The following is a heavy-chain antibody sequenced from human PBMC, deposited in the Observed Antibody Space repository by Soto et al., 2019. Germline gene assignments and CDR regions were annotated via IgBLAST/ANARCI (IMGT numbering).Heavy chain of an antibody. D-gene: IGHD2-2*01. V-gene: IGHV3-30*18. CDR2: ISYDGSNK. CDR1: GFTFSSYG. J-gene: IGHJ3*02. CDR3: AKDVDIVVVPAAPNDAFDI. Sequence: GGSLRLSCAASGFTFSSYGMHWVRQAPGKGLEWVAVISYDGSNKYYADSVKGRFTISRDNSKNTLYLQMNSLRAEDTAVYYCAKDVDIVVVPAAPNDAFDIWGQGTMVTVSS.